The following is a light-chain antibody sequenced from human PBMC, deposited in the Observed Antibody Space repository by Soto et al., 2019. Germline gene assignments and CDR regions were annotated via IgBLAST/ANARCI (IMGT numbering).Light chain of an antibody. J-gene: IGLJ1*01. Sequence: QSALTQPASVSGSPGQSITISCIGTGSDIGGYNYVSWYQQHPGKAPKLMIYDVWARPLGVSHRFSVSKSGNTAYLTISGLQGDAEADYYCVSYTDDTSYVFGTGTKVTVL. CDR3: VSYTDDTSYV. V-gene: IGLV2-14*03. CDR1: GSDIGGYNY. CDR2: DVW.